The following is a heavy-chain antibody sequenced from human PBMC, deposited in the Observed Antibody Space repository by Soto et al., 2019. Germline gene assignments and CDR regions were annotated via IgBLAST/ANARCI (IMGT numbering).Heavy chain of an antibody. Sequence: ASVKVSCKASGYTFTSYDINWVRQATGQGLEWMGWMNPNSGNTGYAQKFQGRVTMTRNTSISTAYMELSSLRSEDTAVYYGARRVVPAARDSDYGMDVWGQGTTVTVSS. D-gene: IGHD2-2*01. CDR3: ARRVVPAARDSDYGMDV. CDR1: GYTFTSYD. CDR2: MNPNSGNT. J-gene: IGHJ6*02. V-gene: IGHV1-8*01.